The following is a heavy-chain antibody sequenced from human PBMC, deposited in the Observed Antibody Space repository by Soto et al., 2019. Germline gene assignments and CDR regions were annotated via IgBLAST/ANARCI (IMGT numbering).Heavy chain of an antibody. D-gene: IGHD3-10*01. CDR1: GGSISSSSYY. Sequence: QLQLQESGPGVVKPSETLSLTCTVSGGSISSSSYYWGWIRQPPGKWLEWIGNIYYSGSAYYNPSLKSRVTISVDMSKNNFSLKLSSVTAADTAVYYCARRGVSGPVDYWGQGTLVTVSS. CDR2: IYYSGSA. V-gene: IGHV4-39*02. J-gene: IGHJ4*02. CDR3: ARRGVSGPVDY.